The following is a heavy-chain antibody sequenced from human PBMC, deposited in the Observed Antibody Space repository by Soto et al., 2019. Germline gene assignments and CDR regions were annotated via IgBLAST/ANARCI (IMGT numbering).Heavy chain of an antibody. CDR1: EGTFNSYA. Sequence: QTQVVQSGAEVRKPGSSVKLSCKASEGTFNSYAIAWVRQAPGQGLEWMGGIIPYYNTLNYAQKFQDRVTITADDSTNTVYMELSSLRSDDTSVYFCASGASRWYPYCFDSWAQGTLVTVSS. J-gene: IGHJ4*02. CDR3: ASGASRWYPYCFDS. V-gene: IGHV1-69*01. D-gene: IGHD6-13*01. CDR2: IIPYYNTL.